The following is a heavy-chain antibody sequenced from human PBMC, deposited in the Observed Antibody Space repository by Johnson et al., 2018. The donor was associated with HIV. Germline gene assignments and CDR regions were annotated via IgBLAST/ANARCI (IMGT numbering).Heavy chain of an antibody. CDR3: ARAGTSGSYAFDF. D-gene: IGHD3-22*01. J-gene: IGHJ3*01. V-gene: IGHV3-66*01. CDR2: IYSGGST. CDR1: GFTVSSNY. Sequence: VQLMESGGGLVQPGGSLRLSCAASGFTVSSNYMTWVRQAPGKGLEWVSVIYSGGSTYYADSVQGRFTISRDNSKTTLYLQMNSLRAEDTAVYYCARAGTSGSYAFDFWGQGTMVTVSS.